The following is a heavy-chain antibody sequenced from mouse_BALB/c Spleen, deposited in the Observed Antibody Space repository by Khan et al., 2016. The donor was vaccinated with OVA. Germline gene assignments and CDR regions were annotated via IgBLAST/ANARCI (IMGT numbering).Heavy chain of an antibody. CDR1: GYTFTTYW. V-gene: IGHV1-7*01. CDR2: INPTSGYT. J-gene: IGHJ2*01. CDR3: TRDRIDY. Sequence: QVRLQQSGAELAKPGASVKMSCKASGYTFTTYWMHWVKQRPGQGLEWIGYINPTSGYTDYNDKFKDRATLSADKSSSTAYMQLNRLTSEDSAVYYCTRDRIDYWGQGTTLTVSS.